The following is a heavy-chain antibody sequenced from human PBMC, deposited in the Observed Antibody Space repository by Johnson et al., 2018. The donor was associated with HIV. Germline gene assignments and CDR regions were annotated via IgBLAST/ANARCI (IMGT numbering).Heavy chain of an antibody. CDR2: MWYDGSNK. D-gene: IGHD6-13*01. CDR1: GFTFSNAW. CDR3: ARGSSSWLHDAFDI. J-gene: IGHJ3*02. V-gene: IGHV3-33*08. Sequence: QVQLVESGGGLVKPGGSLRLSCAASGFTFSNAWMSWVRQAPGKGLEWVAVMWYDGSNKYYADSVKGRFTISRDNSKNTLYLQMNSLRAEDTAVYYCARGSSSWLHDAFDIWGQGTMVTVSS.